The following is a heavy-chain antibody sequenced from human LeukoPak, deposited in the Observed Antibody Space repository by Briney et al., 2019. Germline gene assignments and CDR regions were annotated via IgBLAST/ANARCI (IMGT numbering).Heavy chain of an antibody. CDR3: ARSNNAENY. J-gene: IGHJ4*02. V-gene: IGHV3-74*01. Sequence: PGGSLRLSCAASGFTFSSYWMHWVRQVPGKGLVWVARINPGGSSITYADSVKGRFTISRDNAKNTLYLQMDSLRAEDTGVYYSARSNNAENYWGQGTLVTVSS. D-gene: IGHD1/OR15-1a*01. CDR1: GFTFSSYW. CDR2: INPGGSSI.